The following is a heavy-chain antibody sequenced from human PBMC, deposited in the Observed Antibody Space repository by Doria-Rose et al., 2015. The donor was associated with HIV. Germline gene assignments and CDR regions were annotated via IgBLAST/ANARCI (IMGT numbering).Heavy chain of an antibody. CDR3: ALIKSSRWYHKYYFDF. CDR1: GVSLSSPGMG. Sequence: QITLKESGPVLVKPTGALTLTCTVSGVSLSSPGMGVSWIRQPPGKALEWLANIFSDDERSYKTSLKSRLTISRGTSKSQVVLTMTDMDPVDTATYYCALIKSSRWYHKYYFDFWGQGTLVIVSA. D-gene: IGHD6-13*01. J-gene: IGHJ4*02. CDR2: IFSDDER. V-gene: IGHV2-26*01.